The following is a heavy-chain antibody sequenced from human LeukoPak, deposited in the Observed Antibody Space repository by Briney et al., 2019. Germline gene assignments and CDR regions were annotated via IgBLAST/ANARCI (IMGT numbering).Heavy chain of an antibody. CDR1: GYTFTSFD. J-gene: IGHJ6*03. D-gene: IGHD6-6*01. CDR3: ATEGVGVSSSLYRQQFYMDD. CDR2: FSPQSCDT. V-gene: IGHV1-8*01. Sequence: ASVRVSFKASGYTFTSFDINWVRQAPGQGLEWMGYFSPQSCDTAYAPKFLGRVTMTRNTSISTAYMELSSLTSEDTAVYYCATEGVGVSSSLYRQQFYMDDWGIGTTVTVSS.